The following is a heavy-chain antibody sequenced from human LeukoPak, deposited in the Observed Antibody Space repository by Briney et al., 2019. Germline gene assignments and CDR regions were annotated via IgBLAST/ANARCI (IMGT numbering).Heavy chain of an antibody. CDR1: GFTFTNYA. V-gene: IGHV3-23*01. Sequence: PGGSLRLSCAASGFTFTNYAMSWVRQAPGKGLEWVSAISGSGGSTYYADSVKGRFTISRDNSKNTLYLQMNSLRAEDTALYYCAKGIVVIPAAGYYFDYWGQGTLVTVSS. D-gene: IGHD2-2*01. CDR2: ISGSGGST. CDR3: AKGIVVIPAAGYYFDY. J-gene: IGHJ4*02.